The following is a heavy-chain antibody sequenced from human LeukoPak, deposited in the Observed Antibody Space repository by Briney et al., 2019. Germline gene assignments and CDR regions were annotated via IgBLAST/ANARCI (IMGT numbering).Heavy chain of an antibody. D-gene: IGHD2-21*02. CDR2: IYYNGST. Sequence: PSETLSLTCTVSGGSISSYYWSWIRQPPGKGLEWIGSIYYNGSTNYNPSLKRRVTISVDTSKNQFSLKLSSVTAADTAFYYCARAYCGGDCYEGPYFFDYWGQGTLVTVSS. V-gene: IGHV4-59*01. J-gene: IGHJ4*02. CDR1: GGSISSYY. CDR3: ARAYCGGDCYEGPYFFDY.